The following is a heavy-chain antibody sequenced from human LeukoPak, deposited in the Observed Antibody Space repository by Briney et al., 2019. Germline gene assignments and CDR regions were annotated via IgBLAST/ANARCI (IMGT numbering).Heavy chain of an antibody. CDR2: FYYNGST. CDR1: GGSISSSTYF. V-gene: IGHV4-39*01. Sequence: SETLSLTCAVSGGSISSSTYFWDWIRQSPGKRLEWIGSFYYNGSTYYTPSLKCRLTISADMSNNQFSLNLISVAAADTAVYYCARHMGITGTTYWGQGTLVTVSP. D-gene: IGHD1-20*01. J-gene: IGHJ4*02. CDR3: ARHMGITGTTY.